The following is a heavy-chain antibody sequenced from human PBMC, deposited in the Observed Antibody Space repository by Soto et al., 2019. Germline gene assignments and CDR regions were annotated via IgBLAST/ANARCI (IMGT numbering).Heavy chain of an antibody. Sequence: SETLSLTCAVYGGSFSGYSWSWVRQSPGTGLEWIGEINPSGSTKYNPSLKSRVTISVDTSKNQFSLKLHSVTAADTAICYCVRVDNYWSQGTLVTVSS. J-gene: IGHJ4*02. CDR3: VRVDNY. D-gene: IGHD3-22*01. CDR1: GGSFSGYS. V-gene: IGHV4-34*01. CDR2: INPSGST.